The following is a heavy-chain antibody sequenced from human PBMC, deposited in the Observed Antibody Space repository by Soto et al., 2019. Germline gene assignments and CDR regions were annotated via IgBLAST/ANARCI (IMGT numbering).Heavy chain of an antibody. CDR2: IYNSGTT. Sequence: SETLSLTCAVSGGSISSSSDYWGWIRQPPGKGLEWIGSIYNSGTTYYNPSLKSRVTISVDTSKNQFSLKLSSVTAADTAVYYCARQPGAYDSSAYYYGLDYWGQGTLVTVSS. CDR1: GGSISSSSDY. V-gene: IGHV4-39*01. CDR3: ARQPGAYDSSAYYYGLDY. J-gene: IGHJ4*02. D-gene: IGHD3-22*01.